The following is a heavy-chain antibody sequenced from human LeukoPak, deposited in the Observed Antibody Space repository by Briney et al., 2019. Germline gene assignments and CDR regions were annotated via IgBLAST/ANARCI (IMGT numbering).Heavy chain of an antibody. Sequence: SQTLSLTCAISGDRVSSNSAAWNWIRQSPSRGLEWLGRTYYRSKWYNDYAVSVKSRITINPDTSKNQFSLQLNSVTPEDTAVYYCARGWELPRSTHLDYWGQGTLVTVSS. J-gene: IGHJ4*02. D-gene: IGHD1-26*01. V-gene: IGHV6-1*01. CDR2: TYYRSKWYN. CDR1: GDRVSSNSAA. CDR3: ARGWELPRSTHLDY.